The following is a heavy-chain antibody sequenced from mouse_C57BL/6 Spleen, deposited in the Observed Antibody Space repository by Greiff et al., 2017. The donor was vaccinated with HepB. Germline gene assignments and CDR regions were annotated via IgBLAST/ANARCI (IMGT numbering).Heavy chain of an antibody. J-gene: IGHJ4*01. CDR3: ARGYSTFYYAMDY. CDR1: GYTFTSYW. D-gene: IGHD2-5*01. CDR2: IDPSDSYT. V-gene: IGHV1-50*01. Sequence: QVQLQQPGAELVKPGASVKLSCKASGYTFTSYWMQWVKQRPGQGLEWIGEIDPSDSYTNYNQKFKGKATLTVDTSSSTAYMQLSSLTSEDSAVYYCARGYSTFYYAMDYWGQGTSVTVSS.